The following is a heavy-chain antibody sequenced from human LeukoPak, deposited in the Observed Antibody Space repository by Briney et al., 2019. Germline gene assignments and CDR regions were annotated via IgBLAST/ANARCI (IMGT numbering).Heavy chain of an antibody. CDR2: IYYSGST. Sequence: SETLSLTCTVSGGSISSGGYYWSWIRQHPGKGLEWIGYIYYSGSTYYNPSLKSRVTISVDTSKNQFSLKLSSVTAADTAVYYCARRVIVLMVYPDYWGQGTLVTVSS. V-gene: IGHV4-31*03. D-gene: IGHD2-8*01. J-gene: IGHJ4*02. CDR3: ARRVIVLMVYPDY. CDR1: GGSISSGGYY.